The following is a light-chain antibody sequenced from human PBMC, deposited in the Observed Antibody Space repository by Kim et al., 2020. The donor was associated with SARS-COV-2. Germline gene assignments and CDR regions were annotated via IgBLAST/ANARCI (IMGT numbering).Light chain of an antibody. Sequence: SPGERATLSCRASQGVGSSRLAWYQRKPGQAPRLLVFGASDRATGIPDRFSGSGSGTEFTLTISRLEPEDFAVYYCQQYGSSPPTFGQGTKVEIK. CDR3: QQYGSSPPT. CDR1: QGVGSSR. J-gene: IGKJ1*01. V-gene: IGKV3-20*01. CDR2: GAS.